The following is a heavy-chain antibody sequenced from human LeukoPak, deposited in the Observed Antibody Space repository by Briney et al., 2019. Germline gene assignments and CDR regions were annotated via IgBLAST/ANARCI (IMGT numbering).Heavy chain of an antibody. CDR1: GFTFGSYS. CDR2: ISSSSSYI. J-gene: IGHJ4*02. Sequence: GGSLRLSCAASGFTFGSYSMNWVRQAPGKGLEWVSSISSSSSYIYYADSVKGRFTISRDNAKNSLYLQMNSLRAEDTAVYYCARDQAPRDILTGYSRDNYYFDYWGQGTLVTVSS. D-gene: IGHD3-9*01. V-gene: IGHV3-21*01. CDR3: ARDQAPRDILTGYSRDNYYFDY.